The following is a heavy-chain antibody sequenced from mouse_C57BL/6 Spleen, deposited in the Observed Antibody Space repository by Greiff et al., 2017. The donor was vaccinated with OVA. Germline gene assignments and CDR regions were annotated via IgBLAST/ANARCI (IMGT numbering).Heavy chain of an antibody. Sequence: VKLMESGAELVKPGASVKLSCKASGYTFTSYWMHWVKQRPGQGLEWIGMIHPNSGSTNYNEKFKSKATLTVDKSSSTAYMQLSSLTSEDSAVYYCVCLVVNYWGQGTTLTVSS. CDR1: GYTFTSYW. CDR2: IHPNSGST. V-gene: IGHV1-64*01. D-gene: IGHD1-1*01. CDR3: VCLVVNY. J-gene: IGHJ2*01.